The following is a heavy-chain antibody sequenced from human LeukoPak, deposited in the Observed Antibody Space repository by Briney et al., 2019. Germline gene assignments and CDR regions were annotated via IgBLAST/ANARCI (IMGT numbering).Heavy chain of an antibody. CDR2: ICYDGSNK. CDR1: GFTFSSYG. Sequence: GGSLRLSCAASGFTFSSYGMHWVRQAPGKGLEWVAVICYDGSNKYYADSVKGRFTISRDNSKNTLYLQMNSLRAEDTAVYYCARGMGYYYDSSGYSTLGDYWGQGTLVTVSS. CDR3: ARGMGYYYDSSGYSTLGDY. D-gene: IGHD3-22*01. J-gene: IGHJ4*02. V-gene: IGHV3-33*01.